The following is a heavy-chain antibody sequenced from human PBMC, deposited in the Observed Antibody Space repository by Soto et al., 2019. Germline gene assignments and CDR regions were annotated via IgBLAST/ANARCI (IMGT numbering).Heavy chain of an antibody. CDR2: MYYSGSF. Sequence: QVHLQESGPGLVKPSETLSLTCSVSGDSISSGYWTWIRQPPGRGLEWIGFMYYSGSFNYNPSLESRVIISVDTSKNQFSLRLRSVTAADTAVYYCARAYYDTVGLGVDPWGQGALVTVSS. J-gene: IGHJ5*02. CDR3: ARAYYDTVGLGVDP. D-gene: IGHD3-22*01. CDR1: GDSISSGY. V-gene: IGHV4-59*01.